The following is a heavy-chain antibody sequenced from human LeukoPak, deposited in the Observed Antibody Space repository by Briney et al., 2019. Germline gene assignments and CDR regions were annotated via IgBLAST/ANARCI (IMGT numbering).Heavy chain of an antibody. Sequence: PSETLSLTCTVSGGSISSYYWSWIRQPPGQGLEWIGYIYYSGSTNYNPSLKSRVTISVDTSKNQFSLKLSSVTAADTAVYYCARDHRLGIDAFDIWGQGTMVTVSS. CDR1: GGSISSYY. CDR2: IYYSGST. CDR3: ARDHRLGIDAFDI. D-gene: IGHD7-27*01. J-gene: IGHJ3*02. V-gene: IGHV4-59*01.